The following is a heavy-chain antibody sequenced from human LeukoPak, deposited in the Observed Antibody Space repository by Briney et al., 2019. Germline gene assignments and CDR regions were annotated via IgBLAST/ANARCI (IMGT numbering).Heavy chain of an antibody. V-gene: IGHV3-21*01. CDR3: AGDLGRTRPCDY. Sequence: GGSLRLSCAASGFTFSSYSMNWVRQAPGKGLEWVSSISSSSSYIYYADSVKGRFTISRDNAKNSLYLQMNSLRAEDTALYYCAGDLGRTRPCDYWGQGTLVTVSS. CDR2: ISSSSSYI. CDR1: GFTFSSYS. J-gene: IGHJ4*02.